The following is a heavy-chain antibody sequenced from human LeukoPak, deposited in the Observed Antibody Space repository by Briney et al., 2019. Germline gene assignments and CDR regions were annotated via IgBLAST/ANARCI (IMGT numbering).Heavy chain of an antibody. V-gene: IGHV4-4*07. CDR2: IYTSGST. J-gene: IGHJ6*02. D-gene: IGHD2-2*01. Sequence: SQTLSLTCTVSGGSISSYYWSWIRQPAGKGLEWIGRIYTSGSTNYNPSLKSRVTMSVDTSKNQFSLKLSSVTAADTAVYYCARDAGHQLSRRHYYAMDVWGQGTTVTVSS. CDR3: ARDAGHQLSRRHYYAMDV. CDR1: GGSISSYY.